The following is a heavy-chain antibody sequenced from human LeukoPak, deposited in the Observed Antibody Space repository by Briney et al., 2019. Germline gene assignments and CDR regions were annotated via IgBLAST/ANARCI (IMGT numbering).Heavy chain of an antibody. J-gene: IGHJ3*02. V-gene: IGHV1-2*06. CDR3: ARGAYDYDAFDI. D-gene: IGHD4-11*01. CDR1: GYSIAGYY. Sequence: KVSCKNPGYSIAGYYIHWVRQAPGQGLEWMGRLNPNYRDTNFAQRFQGRVTMTRDTTITTAFMELNNLRSDDTAIYYCARGAYDYDAFDIWGQGTMVTVSS. CDR2: LNPNYRDT.